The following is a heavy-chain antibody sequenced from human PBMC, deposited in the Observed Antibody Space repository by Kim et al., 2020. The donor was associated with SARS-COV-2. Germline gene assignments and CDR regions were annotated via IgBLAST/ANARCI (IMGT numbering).Heavy chain of an antibody. V-gene: IGHV3-20*03. Sequence: GYADSVKGRFTISRDNAKTSLYLQMNSLRDEDTALYYCARDPTGSPGAFDVWGQGTMVTVSS. CDR3: ARDPTGSPGAFDV. J-gene: IGHJ3*01.